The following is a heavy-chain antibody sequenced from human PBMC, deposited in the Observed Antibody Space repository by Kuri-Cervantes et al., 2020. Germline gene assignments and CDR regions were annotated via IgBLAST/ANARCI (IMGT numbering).Heavy chain of an antibody. CDR2: ISGSGGST. J-gene: IGHJ4*02. CDR3: AKADYCSSTSCYLDYFDY. D-gene: IGHD2-2*01. CDR1: GFTFDDYG. V-gene: IGHV3-23*01. Sequence: GGSLRLSCAASGFTFDDYGMSWVRQAPGKGLEWVSAISGSGGSTYYADSVKGRFTISRDNSKNTLYLQMNSLRAEDTAVYYCAKADYCSSTSCYLDYFDYWGQGTLVTVSS.